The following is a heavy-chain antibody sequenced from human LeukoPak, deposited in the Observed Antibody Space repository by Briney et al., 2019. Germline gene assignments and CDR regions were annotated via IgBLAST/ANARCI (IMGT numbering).Heavy chain of an antibody. CDR1: GFTFSSYA. J-gene: IGHJ4*02. Sequence: GRSLRLSCAASGFTFSSYAMHWVRQAPGKGLEWVAVISYDGSNKYYADSVKGRFTISRDNSKNTLYLQMNSLRAEDTAVYYCARELAAGEAFDYWGQGTLVTVSS. D-gene: IGHD6-13*01. CDR2: ISYDGSNK. V-gene: IGHV3-30-3*01. CDR3: ARELAAGEAFDY.